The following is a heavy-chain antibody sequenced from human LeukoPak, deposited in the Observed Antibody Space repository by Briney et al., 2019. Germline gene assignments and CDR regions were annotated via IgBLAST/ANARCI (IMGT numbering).Heavy chain of an antibody. V-gene: IGHV4-4*07. J-gene: IGHJ6*03. CDR3: ARERRSPVYYYYYYMDV. Sequence: SETLSLTCTVSGGSISNYYWSWIRQPPGKGLEWIGRIYTSGSTNYNPSLKSRVTMSVDTSKNQFSLKLSSVTAADTAVYYCARERRSPVYYYYYYMDVWGKGTTVTVSS. CDR2: IYTSGST. CDR1: GGSISNYY.